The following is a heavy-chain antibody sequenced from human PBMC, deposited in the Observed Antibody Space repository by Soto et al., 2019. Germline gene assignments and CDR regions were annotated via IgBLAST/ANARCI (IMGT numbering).Heavy chain of an antibody. CDR3: ARYRRTAAAGYTLDF. V-gene: IGHV4-59*01. CDR1: GGSISSNY. J-gene: IGHJ4*02. D-gene: IGHD6-13*01. Sequence: PSETLSLTCTVSGGSISSNYWTWIRQPPGKGLEWIGYVYNSESTNYNPSLKSRVTISEDTSKNQFSLKVNSVTAEDTAVYYCARYRRTAAAGYTLDFWGQGMLVTVSS. CDR2: VYNSEST.